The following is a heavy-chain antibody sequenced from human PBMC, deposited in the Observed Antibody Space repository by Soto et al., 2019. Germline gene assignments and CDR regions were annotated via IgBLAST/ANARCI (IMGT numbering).Heavy chain of an antibody. Sequence: PGGSLRLSCAASGFTFSSYAMHWVRQAPGKGLEWVAVISYDGSNKYYADSVKGRFTTSRDNSKNTLYLQMNSLRAEDTAVYYCARDGEYCSSTSCFTHYYYYYGMDVWGQGTTVTVSS. CDR1: GFTFSSYA. CDR2: ISYDGSNK. CDR3: ARDGEYCSSTSCFTHYYYYYGMDV. D-gene: IGHD2-2*01. V-gene: IGHV3-30-3*01. J-gene: IGHJ6*02.